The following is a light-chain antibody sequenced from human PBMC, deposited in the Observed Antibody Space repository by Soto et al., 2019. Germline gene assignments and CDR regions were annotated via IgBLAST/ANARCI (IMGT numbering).Light chain of an antibody. CDR2: DAS. Sequence: AIQLTQSPSSLSASVGDRVTITCRASQGTSSYLAWYQQKPGKAPKLLIYDASSLESGVPSRFSGSGSGTEFTLTISSLQTDDFATYYCKQYNSYYGTFGQGTKVEIK. CDR3: KQYNSYYGT. CDR1: QGTSSY. J-gene: IGKJ1*01. V-gene: IGKV1-13*02.